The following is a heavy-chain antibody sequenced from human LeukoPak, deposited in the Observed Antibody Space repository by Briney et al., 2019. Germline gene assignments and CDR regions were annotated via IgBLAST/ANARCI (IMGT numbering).Heavy chain of an antibody. CDR2: INHSGST. CDR3: ARQKLATNYNSRMNV. V-gene: IGHV4-34*01. J-gene: IGHJ6*04. D-gene: IGHD6-13*01. CDR1: GGSFSGYY. Sequence: SEALSLTCAVYGGSFSGYYWLWIRQPPGKGLEWIGEINHSGSTNYNPSLKSRITISVDTSKNQFSLKVSAVTAADTAAYYCARQKLATNYNSRMNVWNKATTVTASS.